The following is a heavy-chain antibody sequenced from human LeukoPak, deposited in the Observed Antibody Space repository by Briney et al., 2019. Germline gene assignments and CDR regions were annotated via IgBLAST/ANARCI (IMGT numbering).Heavy chain of an antibody. D-gene: IGHD4-17*01. V-gene: IGHV3-48*03. CDR3: ARQRFYGDYAGDY. CDR1: GFTFGTYD. Sequence: GGSLRLSCAASGFTFGTYDMNWVRQPPGKGLEWVSYISSRGSTIYYPDSVKGRFTISRDNAKNSLYLQMNSLRAEDTAVYYCARQRFYGDYAGDYWGQGTLVTVSS. CDR2: ISSRGSTI. J-gene: IGHJ4*02.